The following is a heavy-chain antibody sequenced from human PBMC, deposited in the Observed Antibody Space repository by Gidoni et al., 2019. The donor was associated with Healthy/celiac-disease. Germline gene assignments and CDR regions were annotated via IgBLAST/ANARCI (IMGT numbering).Heavy chain of an antibody. CDR3: ARDSTNYYYYGMDV. Sequence: EVQLVESGGGLIQPGGSLRLSCAASGFTVSSNYMSWVRQAPGKGLEWVSVIYSGGSTYYADSVKGRFTISRDNSKNTLYLQMNSLRAEDTAVYYCARDSTNYYYYGMDVWGQGTTVTVSS. V-gene: IGHV3-53*01. D-gene: IGHD2-2*01. J-gene: IGHJ6*02. CDR2: IYSGGST. CDR1: GFTVSSNY.